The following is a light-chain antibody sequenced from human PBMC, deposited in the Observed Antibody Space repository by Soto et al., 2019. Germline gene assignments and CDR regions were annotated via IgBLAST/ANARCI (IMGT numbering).Light chain of an antibody. CDR1: RSNIGTNT. Sequence: QSALTQAPSASGAPGQSVTMSCSGSRSNIGTNTVNWYQQRPGTPPKFLIYDNYRRPSGVPDRFSGSQSGTSASLAISGLQSEDEADYYCSAWDDSLNRPVFGGGTKLTVL. CDR2: DNY. CDR3: SAWDDSLNRPV. J-gene: IGLJ2*01. V-gene: IGLV1-44*01.